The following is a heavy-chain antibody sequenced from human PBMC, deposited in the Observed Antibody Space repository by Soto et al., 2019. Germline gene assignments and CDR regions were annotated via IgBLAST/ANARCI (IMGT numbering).Heavy chain of an antibody. D-gene: IGHD3-3*01. Sequence: SETLSLTCAVYGGPFSGYYWSWIRQPPGKGLEWIGEINHSGSTNYNPSLKSRVTISVDTSKNQFSLKLSSVTAADTAVYYCARGAVDFWSGYNNWFDPWGQGTLVTVSS. CDR1: GGPFSGYY. V-gene: IGHV4-34*01. J-gene: IGHJ5*02. CDR2: INHSGST. CDR3: ARGAVDFWSGYNNWFDP.